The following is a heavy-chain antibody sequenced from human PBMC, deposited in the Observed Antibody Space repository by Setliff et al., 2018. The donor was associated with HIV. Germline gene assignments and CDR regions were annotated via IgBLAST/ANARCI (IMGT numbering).Heavy chain of an antibody. V-gene: IGHV4-4*07. CDR1: GGSFGVYR. Sequence: SETRLTCTISGGSFGVYRWSWIRQSAGRGLEWIGRIDSSGTTDYKPSLKGRVAISVDTSRNQFSLRVTSVTAADTAVYFCARDRHSSGLGSYGPWGPGILVTVSS. CDR3: ARDRHSSGLGSYGP. CDR2: IDSSGTT. J-gene: IGHJ5*02. D-gene: IGHD3-10*01.